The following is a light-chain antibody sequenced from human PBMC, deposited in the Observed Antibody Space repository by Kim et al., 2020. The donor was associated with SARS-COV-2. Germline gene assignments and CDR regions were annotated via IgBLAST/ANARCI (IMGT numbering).Light chain of an antibody. CDR2: DND. CDR3: GTWDSSLSVVV. V-gene: IGLV1-51*01. J-gene: IGLJ2*01. Sequence: KSTISCSGSSCNIGNNYDFWCQHLPENTPKLLILDNDKRPTGIPDRFSGSKSGTSATLGITGLQTGDDAAYYCGTWDSSLSVVVFGGGTQMTVL. CDR1: SCNIGNNY.